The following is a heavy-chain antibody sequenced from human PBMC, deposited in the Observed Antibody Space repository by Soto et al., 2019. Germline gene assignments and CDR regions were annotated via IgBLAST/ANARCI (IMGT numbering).Heavy chain of an antibody. J-gene: IGHJ6*02. CDR2: IMPVFATP. CDR3: ARDKDRQQLGGNYYYILDV. CDR1: GGTFSTSA. V-gene: IGHV1-69*12. Sequence: QVQLMQSGAEVKRRGSSMKVSCKASGGTFSTSAISWVRQAPGEGLEWVGGIMPVFATPDYAQKFQGRVTISADESTTTAYLELTSLTTDDTAVYYCARDKDRQQLGGNYYYILDVWGQGTAITVSS. D-gene: IGHD3-3*02.